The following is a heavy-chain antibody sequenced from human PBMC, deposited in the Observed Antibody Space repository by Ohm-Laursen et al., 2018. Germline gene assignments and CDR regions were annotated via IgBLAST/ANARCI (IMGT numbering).Heavy chain of an antibody. CDR1: GGSFSGYY. D-gene: IGHD2-15*01. J-gene: IGHJ6*02. CDR2: INHSGST. CDR3: ASRSTVNCSGGSCYSGVDV. Sequence: GTLSLTCAVYGGSFSGYYWSWIRQPPGQGLEWIGEINHSGSTNYNPSLKSRVTISVDTSKNQFSLKLSSVTAADTAVYYCASRSTVNCSGGSCYSGVDVWGQGTTVTVSS. V-gene: IGHV4-34*01.